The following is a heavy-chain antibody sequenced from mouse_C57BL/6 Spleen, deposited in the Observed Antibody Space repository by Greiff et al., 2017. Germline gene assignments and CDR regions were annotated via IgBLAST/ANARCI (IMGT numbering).Heavy chain of an antibody. J-gene: IGHJ3*01. Sequence: EVHLVESGGGLVQPGGSLKLSCAASGFTFSDYYMYWVRQTPEKRLEWVAYISNGGGSTYYPDTVKGRFTISRDNAKNTLYLQMRRLKSEDTAMYYCARRGELGSFAYWGQGTLVTVSA. CDR2: ISNGGGST. CDR1: GFTFSDYY. D-gene: IGHD4-1*01. V-gene: IGHV5-12*01. CDR3: ARRGELGSFAY.